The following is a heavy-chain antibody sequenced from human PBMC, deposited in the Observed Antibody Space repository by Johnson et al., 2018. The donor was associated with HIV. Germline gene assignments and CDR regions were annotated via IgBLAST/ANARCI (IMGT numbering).Heavy chain of an antibody. CDR1: GFTFSDYY. CDR2: INSGGNTI. V-gene: IGHV3-11*04. D-gene: IGHD2-8*02. Sequence: VQLVESGGGVVQPGRSLRLSCAASGFTFSDYYMNWIRQAPGKGLEWVASINSGGNTIYYADSVKGRFTISRDNAKRSLSLQMNSLRPEDTAVYYCARDGRDLVTRGGFDVWGPGTVVTVSS. CDR3: ARDGRDLVTRGGFDV. J-gene: IGHJ3*01.